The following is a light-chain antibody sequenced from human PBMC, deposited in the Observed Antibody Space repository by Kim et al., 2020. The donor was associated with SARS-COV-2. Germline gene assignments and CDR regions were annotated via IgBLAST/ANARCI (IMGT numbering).Light chain of an antibody. CDR2: DVN. V-gene: IGLV2-11*01. CDR3: CSYAGMYDYVV. Sequence: QSALTQPRSVSGSPGQSVTISCSGTYNTVGLYSHVSWYQQHPGGAPKFIMYDVNKRPSGVPARFSGSKSGGTASLTISGLQAEDEADYFCCSYAGMYDYVVCGGGTQLTVL. J-gene: IGLJ2*01. CDR1: YNTVGLYSH.